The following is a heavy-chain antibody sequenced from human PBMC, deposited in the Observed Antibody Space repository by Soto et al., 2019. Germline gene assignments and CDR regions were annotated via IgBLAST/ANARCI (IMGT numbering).Heavy chain of an antibody. CDR2: IAYDGSNA. J-gene: IGHJ6*02. V-gene: IGHV3-30-3*01. D-gene: IGHD2-15*01. CDR3: ARGDREDILVVVGARPGAYGIDI. CDR1: GFTFRNYA. Sequence: QVQLVESGGGVVQPGGSLRLSCAASGFTFRNYAMHWVRQAPGKGLECLAVIAYDGSNAFYRDSVKGRFTISRDNSKNTLYLHMKCLRSEDTGVYYCARGDREDILVVVGARPGAYGIDIWGQGNTVTVSS.